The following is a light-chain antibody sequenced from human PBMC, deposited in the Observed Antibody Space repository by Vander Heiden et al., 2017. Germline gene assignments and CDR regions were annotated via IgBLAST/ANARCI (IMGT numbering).Light chain of an antibody. V-gene: IGLV1-51*01. CDR1: SSNIGNNY. J-gene: IGLJ1*01. CDR3: GTWDSSLSAAV. Sequence: QSVLTQPPSVSAAPGQKVTISCSGSSSNIGNNYVSWYQQLPGTAPKLLIYDNNKRPSGIPDRFSGSKSGTSATLGVTGLQTGDEADYYCGTWDSSLSAAVLGTGTKV. CDR2: DNN.